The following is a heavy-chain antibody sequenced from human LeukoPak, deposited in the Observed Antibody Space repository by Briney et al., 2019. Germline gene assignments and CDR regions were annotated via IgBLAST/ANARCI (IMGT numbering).Heavy chain of an antibody. CDR3: ARDGGSSWYPYWYFDL. Sequence: HPGGSLRLSCAASGFTVSSSYMSWVRQAPGKGLEWVSVIYSGGSTYYADSVKGRFTISRDNSKNTLYLQMNSLRAEDTAVYYCARDGGSSWYPYWYFDLWGRGTLVTVSS. V-gene: IGHV3-53*01. CDR1: GFTVSSSY. D-gene: IGHD6-13*01. J-gene: IGHJ2*01. CDR2: IYSGGST.